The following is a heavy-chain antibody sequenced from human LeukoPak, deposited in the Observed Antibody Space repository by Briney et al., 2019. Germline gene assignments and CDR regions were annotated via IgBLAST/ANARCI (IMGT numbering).Heavy chain of an antibody. CDR3: ARSIVVVPAARGYMDV. CDR2: IYYSGST. J-gene: IGHJ6*03. Sequence: SETLSLTCTVSGGSISTGDYYWTWIRQPPGKGLEWIGYIYYSGSTNYNPSLKSRVTISVDTSKNQFSLKLSSVTAADTAVYYCARSIVVVPAARGYMDVWGKGTTVTVSS. V-gene: IGHV4-61*08. D-gene: IGHD2-2*01. CDR1: GGSISTGDYY.